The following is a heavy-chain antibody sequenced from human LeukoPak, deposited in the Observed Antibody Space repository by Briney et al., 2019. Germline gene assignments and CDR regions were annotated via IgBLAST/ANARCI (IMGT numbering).Heavy chain of an antibody. CDR3: ARSRTGYSSGLIKWLWFDP. D-gene: IGHD6-19*01. CDR2: LDVEDDEP. Sequence: ASVKVSCKVSGYRLSELSMHWVRQAPGKGLEWMGGLDVEDDEPIYAQKFQGRVTITTNTSISTAYMELSSLRSEDTAVYYCARSRTGYSSGLIKWLWFDPWGQGTLVTVSS. J-gene: IGHJ5*02. V-gene: IGHV1-24*01. CDR1: GYRLSELS.